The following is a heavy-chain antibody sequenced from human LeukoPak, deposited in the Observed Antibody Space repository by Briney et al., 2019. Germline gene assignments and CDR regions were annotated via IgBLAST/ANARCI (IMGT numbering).Heavy chain of an antibody. Sequence: GGSLRLSCAASGFTFSSYGMHWVRQAPGKGLEWATFIRYDGSKTYYADSVKGRFTISRDNSKNTLYLQVNSLRTEDTAVYYCGKDREVGSNWEHPDYWGQGTLVTVSS. CDR3: GKDREVGSNWEHPDY. V-gene: IGHV3-30*02. CDR2: IRYDGSKT. J-gene: IGHJ4*02. CDR1: GFTFSSYG. D-gene: IGHD4-11*01.